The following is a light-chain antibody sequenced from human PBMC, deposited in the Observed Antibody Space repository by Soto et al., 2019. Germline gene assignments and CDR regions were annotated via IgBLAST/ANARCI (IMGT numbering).Light chain of an antibody. CDR1: QSVSSN. CDR2: GAS. J-gene: IGKJ5*01. CDR3: QQYNDWPPSIT. V-gene: IGKV3-15*01. Sequence: EIVMTQSPATLSVSPGERATLSCRASQSVSSNLAWYQQKPGQAPRLLIYGASTRATGCPARFSGIGSGTEFTLTISSLQSEDFAVYYCQQYNDWPPSITFGHGTRLEIK.